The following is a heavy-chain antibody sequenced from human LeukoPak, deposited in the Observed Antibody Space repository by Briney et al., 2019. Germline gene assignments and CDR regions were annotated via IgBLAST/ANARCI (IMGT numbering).Heavy chain of an antibody. CDR2: INHSGST. CDR1: GGSFSGYY. D-gene: IGHD4-23*01. V-gene: IGHV4-34*01. Sequence: PSETLSLTCAVYGGSFSGYYWSWIRQPPGKGLEWIGEINHSGSTNYNPSLKSRVTISVDTSKNQFSLKLSSVTAADTAVYYCARAMTTVVVDYWGQGTLVTVSS. J-gene: IGHJ4*02. CDR3: ARAMTTVVVDY.